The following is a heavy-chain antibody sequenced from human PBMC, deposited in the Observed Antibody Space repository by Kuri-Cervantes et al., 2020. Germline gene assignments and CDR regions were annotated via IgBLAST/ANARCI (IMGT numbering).Heavy chain of an antibody. V-gene: IGHV1-8*02. D-gene: IGHD5-18*01. J-gene: IGHJ6*03. CDR1: GYTFTSYD. Sequence: ASVKVSCKASGYTFTSYDINWVRQATGQGLEWMGWMNPNSGNTGYAQKLQGRVTMTTDTSTSTAYMELRSLRSDDTAVYYCARDLRKGTWIQLWSTDYYYMDVWGKGTTVTVSS. CDR2: MNPNSGNT. CDR3: ARDLRKGTWIQLWSTDYYYMDV.